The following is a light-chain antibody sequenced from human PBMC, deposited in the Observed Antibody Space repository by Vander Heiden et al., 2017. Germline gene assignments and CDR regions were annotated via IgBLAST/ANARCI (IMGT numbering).Light chain of an antibody. CDR3: QQRSNWEIT. CDR2: DAS. V-gene: IGKV3-11*01. CDR1: QSVSSY. J-gene: IGKJ5*01. Sequence: IVLTQSPATPSSSPRERATLSCRASQSVSSYLAWYQQKPGQAPRLLIYDASNRATGIPARFSGSGSGTDFTLTISSLEPEDFAVYYCQQRSNWEITFGQGTRLEIK.